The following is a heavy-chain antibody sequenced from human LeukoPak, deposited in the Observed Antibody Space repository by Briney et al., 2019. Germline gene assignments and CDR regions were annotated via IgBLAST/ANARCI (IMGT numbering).Heavy chain of an antibody. CDR2: ISSSSSYI. D-gene: IGHD6-6*01. V-gene: IGHV3-21*01. CDR1: GFPFSSYS. Sequence: GGPLRLLCAASGFPFSSYSMNWVRQAPGKGLEWVSSISSSSSYIYYADSVKGRFTISRDNSKNTLYLKMNSLRAADTAVYYCARDKGISYLSSFDYWGQGTLVTVSS. J-gene: IGHJ4*02. CDR3: ARDKGISYLSSFDY.